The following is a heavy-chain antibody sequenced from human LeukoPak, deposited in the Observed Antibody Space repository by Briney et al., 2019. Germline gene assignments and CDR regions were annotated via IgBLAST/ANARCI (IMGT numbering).Heavy chain of an antibody. CDR2: MNPNSGNT. V-gene: IGHV1-8*01. CDR1: GYTFTSYD. J-gene: IGHJ4*02. Sequence: ASVKVSCKASGYTFTSYDINWVRQATGQGLEWMGWMNPNSGNTGYAQKFQGRVTMTRNTSISTAYMELSSLRSEDTAVYYCATRRAYKLLGVPAATAWPAYWGRGTLVTVSS. CDR3: ATRRAYKLLGVPAATAWPAY. D-gene: IGHD2-2*01.